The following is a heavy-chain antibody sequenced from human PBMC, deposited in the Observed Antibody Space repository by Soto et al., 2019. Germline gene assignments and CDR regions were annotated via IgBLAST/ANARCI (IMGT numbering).Heavy chain of an antibody. Sequence: TGGSLRLSCAASGISFSDHYMDWVRQAPGKGLEWVGRTRNKAHSYTTEYAASVKGRFTISRDDSKNSMYLQMNSLKTEDTAVYYCVRVVPGGRDAFDIWGQGTMVTVSS. CDR3: VRVVPGGRDAFDI. D-gene: IGHD3-16*01. V-gene: IGHV3-72*01. CDR1: GISFSDHY. J-gene: IGHJ3*02. CDR2: TRNKAHSYTT.